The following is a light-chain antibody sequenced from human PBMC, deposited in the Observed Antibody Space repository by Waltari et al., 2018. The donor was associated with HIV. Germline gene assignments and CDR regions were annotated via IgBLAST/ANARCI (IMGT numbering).Light chain of an antibody. Sequence: QSVLTQPPSVSAAPGQKVTISCSGRSSNIGNNYVSWYQQLPGTAPKLLIYDNNKRPSGVPDRFSGPKSGTSATLGITGLQTGDEADYYCGTWDNSLSAGGVFGTGTKVTVL. CDR1: SSNIGNNY. V-gene: IGLV1-51*01. CDR3: GTWDNSLSAGGV. CDR2: DNN. J-gene: IGLJ1*01.